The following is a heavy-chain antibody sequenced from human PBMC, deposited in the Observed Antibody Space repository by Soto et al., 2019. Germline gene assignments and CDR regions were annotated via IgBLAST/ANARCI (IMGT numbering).Heavy chain of an antibody. CDR1: GGSISSSSYY. Sequence: QLQLQESGPGLVKPSETLSLTCTVSGGSISSSSYYWGWIRQPPGKGLEWIGSIYCSGSTYYNPSLKSRVSISVHMYKNQFSLKLSSVTAADTAVYCCADPIVLVPAATWFDPWGQVTLVTVSS. CDR3: ADPIVLVPAATWFDP. D-gene: IGHD2-2*01. V-gene: IGHV4-39*01. CDR2: IYCSGST. J-gene: IGHJ5*02.